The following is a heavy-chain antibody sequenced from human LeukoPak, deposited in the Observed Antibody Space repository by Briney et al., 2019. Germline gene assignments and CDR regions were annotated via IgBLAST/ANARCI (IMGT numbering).Heavy chain of an antibody. CDR2: IYTSGST. CDR1: GGSISSGTYY. Sequence: KPSQTLSLTXTVSGGSISSGTYYWSWIRQPAGKGLEWIGRIYTSGSTNYNPSLKSRVTISVDTSKNQFSLKLSSVTAADTAVYYCARGQGNYDILTGYYYWGQGTLVTVSS. J-gene: IGHJ4*02. D-gene: IGHD3-9*01. V-gene: IGHV4-61*02. CDR3: ARGQGNYDILTGYYY.